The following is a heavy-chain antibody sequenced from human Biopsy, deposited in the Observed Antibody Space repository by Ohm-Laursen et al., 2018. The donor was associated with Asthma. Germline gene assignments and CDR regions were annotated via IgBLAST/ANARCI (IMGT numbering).Heavy chain of an antibody. CDR1: GFTVSTNG. J-gene: IGHJ4*02. D-gene: IGHD3-22*01. CDR3: ARGDSSNWSHYYFDY. V-gene: IGHV3-53*01. CDR2: IYSGGGT. Sequence: SLRLSCAASGFTVSTNGMSWVRQPPGKGLEWVSVIYSGGGTYYADSVQGRVTISRDNSKNTLSLQMNSLRAEDTAVYYCARGDSSNWSHYYFDYWGQGTLVTVSS.